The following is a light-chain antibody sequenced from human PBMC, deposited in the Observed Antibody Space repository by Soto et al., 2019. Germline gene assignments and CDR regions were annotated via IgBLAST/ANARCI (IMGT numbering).Light chain of an antibody. CDR1: QSVSNN. J-gene: IGKJ4*01. V-gene: IGKV3-15*01. CDR2: HAS. Sequence: EIVLTQSPGTLSLSPGERAILSCRASQSVSNNLAWYQQQKPGQAPSLLIYHASTRASGIPARFSGSGSGTEFTLTISSLQSEDFAVYYCQQYNEWPLTFGGGTKVEIK. CDR3: QQYNEWPLT.